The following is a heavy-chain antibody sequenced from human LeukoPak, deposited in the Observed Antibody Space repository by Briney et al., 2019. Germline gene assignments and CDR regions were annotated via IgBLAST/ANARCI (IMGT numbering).Heavy chain of an antibody. CDR3: ASAPMGYCSSTSCYTSGPFDY. D-gene: IGHD2-2*02. V-gene: IGHV1-69*13. CDR1: GGTFSSYA. J-gene: IGHJ4*02. Sequence: SVKVSCKASGGTFSSYAISWVRQAPGQGLEWMGGIIPIFGTANYAQEFQGRVTITADESTSTAYMELSSLRSEDTAVYYCASAPMGYCSSTSCYTSGPFDYWGQGTLVTVSS. CDR2: IIPIFGTA.